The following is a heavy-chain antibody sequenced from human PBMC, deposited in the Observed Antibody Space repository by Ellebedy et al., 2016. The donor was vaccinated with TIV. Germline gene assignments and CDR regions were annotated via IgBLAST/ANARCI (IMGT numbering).Heavy chain of an antibody. CDR1: GFTFNSYA. V-gene: IGHV3-23*01. Sequence: GGSLRLSXVASGFTFNSYAMGWVRQAPGKGLEWVSVISGSGGTTYYADSVKGRFTISRDNSKNTLYLQMNSLRAEDTAVYYCAKDRDRDSSASFLVPSAFDIWGQGTMVTVSS. D-gene: IGHD3-22*01. CDR3: AKDRDRDSSASFLVPSAFDI. CDR2: ISGSGGTT. J-gene: IGHJ3*02.